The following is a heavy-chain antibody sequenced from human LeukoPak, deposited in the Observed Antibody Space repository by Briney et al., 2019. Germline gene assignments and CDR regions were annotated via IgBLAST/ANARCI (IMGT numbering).Heavy chain of an antibody. Sequence: GGSLRLSCAASGFSLSSYWMHWVRQAPGKGLVWVSRVNSDGSSTNYADSVKGRFTISRDNAKNSLYLQMYSLRAEDTALYYCARDLRDNYTIDYWGQGTLVTVSS. CDR2: VNSDGSST. J-gene: IGHJ4*02. V-gene: IGHV3-74*01. CDR3: ARDLRDNYTIDY. D-gene: IGHD4-11*01. CDR1: GFSLSSYW.